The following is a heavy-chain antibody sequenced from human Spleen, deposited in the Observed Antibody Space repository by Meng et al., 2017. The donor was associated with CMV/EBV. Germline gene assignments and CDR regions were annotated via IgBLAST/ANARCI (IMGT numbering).Heavy chain of an antibody. Sequence: GGSLRLSCAASGFTFSSYRMHWVRQAPGKGLVWVSRINSDGSSTSYADSVKGRFTISRDNAKNTLYLQMNSLRAEDTAVYYCASGPGIAAAATVYWGQGTLVTVSS. D-gene: IGHD6-13*01. CDR1: GFTFSSYR. V-gene: IGHV3-74*01. CDR3: ASGPGIAAAATVY. CDR2: INSDGSST. J-gene: IGHJ4*02.